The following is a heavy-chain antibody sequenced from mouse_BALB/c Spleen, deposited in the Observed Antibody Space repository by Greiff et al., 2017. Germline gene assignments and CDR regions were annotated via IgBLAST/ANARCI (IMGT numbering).Heavy chain of an antibody. CDR1: GFSLTSYG. CDR2: IWAGGST. CDR3: ARDRTTVVADYAMDY. J-gene: IGHJ4*01. Sequence: VKLMESGPGLVAPSQSLSITCTVSGFSLTSYGVHWVRQPPGKGLEWLGVIWAGGSTIYNSALMSRLSISKDNSKSQVFLKMNSLQTDDTAMYYCARDRTTVVADYAMDYWGQGTSVTVSS. D-gene: IGHD1-1*01. V-gene: IGHV2-9*02.